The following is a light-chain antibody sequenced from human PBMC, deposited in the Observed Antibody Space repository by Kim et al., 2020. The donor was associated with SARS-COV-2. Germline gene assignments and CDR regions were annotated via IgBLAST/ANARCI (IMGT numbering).Light chain of an antibody. J-gene: IGLJ2*01. CDR3: LLSYSDSRV. CDR1: NGAFNSGHF. CDR2: DTG. V-gene: IGLV7-46*01. Sequence: GPVTLTCDSRNGAFNSGHFPSWFQQKPGQDPRTLIYDTGNRPSWTPARFSGSLLGGKAALTLSAAQAEDEADYYCLLSYSDSRVFGGGTQLTVL.